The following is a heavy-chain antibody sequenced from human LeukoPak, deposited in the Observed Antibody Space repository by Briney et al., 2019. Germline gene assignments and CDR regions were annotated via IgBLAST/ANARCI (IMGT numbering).Heavy chain of an antibody. CDR1: GFTFNKFA. Sequence: RPGGSLRLSCAASGFTFNKFAMSWVRQAPGKGLEWVSAISNNGGYTYYADSVQGRFTISRDNSKSTLCLQMNSLRAEDTAVYYCAKQLGYCSDGSCYFPYWGQGTLATVSS. D-gene: IGHD2-15*01. CDR2: ISNNGGYT. V-gene: IGHV3-23*01. J-gene: IGHJ4*02. CDR3: AKQLGYCSDGSCYFPY.